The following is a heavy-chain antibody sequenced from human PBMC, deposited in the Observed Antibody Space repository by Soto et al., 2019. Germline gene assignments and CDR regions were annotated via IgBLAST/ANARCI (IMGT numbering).Heavy chain of an antibody. Sequence: PSETLSLTCTVSGGSISSGGYSWSWIRQPPGKGLEWIGYIYHSGSTYYNPSLKSRVTISVDRSKNQFSLKLSSVTAADTAVYYCARGARYSYGPSFDYWGQGTLVTVSS. V-gene: IGHV4-30-2*01. J-gene: IGHJ4*02. CDR2: IYHSGST. CDR3: ARGARYSYGPSFDY. CDR1: GGSISSGGYS. D-gene: IGHD5-18*01.